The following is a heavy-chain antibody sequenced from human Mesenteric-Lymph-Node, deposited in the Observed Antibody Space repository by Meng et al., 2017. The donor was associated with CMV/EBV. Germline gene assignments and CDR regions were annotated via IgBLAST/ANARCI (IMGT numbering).Heavy chain of an antibody. CDR2: INPSGGST. CDR3: ARGPGLTTVFGEAPFDY. CDR1: GYTFTNYY. Sequence: ASVKVSCKASGYTFTNYYMHWVRQAPGQGLEWMGFINPSGGSTFYAEKFQGRVIVTRDTSTSTVYVELSSLTSEDTAMYYCARGPGLTTVFGEAPFDYWGQGTQVTVSS. J-gene: IGHJ4*02. V-gene: IGHV1-46*01. D-gene: IGHD3-3*01.